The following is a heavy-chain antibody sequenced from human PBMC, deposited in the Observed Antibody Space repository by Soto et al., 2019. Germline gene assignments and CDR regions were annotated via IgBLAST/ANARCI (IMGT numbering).Heavy chain of an antibody. V-gene: IGHV4-4*02. CDR2: IYHTGTT. Sequence: QLHLQESGPGLVKPSGTLSLTCAVSGASMDSGFWWTWVRQSPGKGLEWIGEIYHTGTTHYNPSLESRVTLAIDMSNRHFSLQLTSVTAADTALYYCVAWGGLLHPRLYWGKGALVTVSS. J-gene: IGHJ4*02. D-gene: IGHD2-15*01. CDR1: GASMDSGFW. CDR3: VAWGGLLHPRLY.